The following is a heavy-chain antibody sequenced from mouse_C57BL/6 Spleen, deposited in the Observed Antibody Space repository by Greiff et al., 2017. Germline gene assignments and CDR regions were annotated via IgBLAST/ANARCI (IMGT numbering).Heavy chain of an antibody. CDR3: ARVTTAYYFDY. Sequence: QVQLKQPGAELVRPGSSVKLSCKASGYTFTSYWMHWVKQRPIQGLEWIGNIYPSDSETHYNQKFKDKATLTVDKSSSTAYMQLSSLTSEDSAVCYCARVTTAYYFDYWGQGTTLTVSS. CDR2: IYPSDSET. D-gene: IGHD1-2*01. CDR1: GYTFTSYW. J-gene: IGHJ2*01. V-gene: IGHV1-52*01.